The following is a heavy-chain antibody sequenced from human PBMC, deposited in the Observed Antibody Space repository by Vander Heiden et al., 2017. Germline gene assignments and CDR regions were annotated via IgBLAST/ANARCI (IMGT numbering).Heavy chain of an antibody. J-gene: IGHJ3*02. D-gene: IGHD6-19*01. CDR1: VFTFSNAW. CDR3: TTDGGHSSGWYFLDAFDI. Sequence: EVQLVESGGGLVKPGGSLRLSCAASVFTFSNAWTNGGRQAPGKGLEWVGRIKSKTDGGTTDYAAPVKGRFTISRDDSKNTLYLQMNSLKTEDTAVYYCTTDGGHSSGWYFLDAFDIWGQGTMVTVSS. CDR2: IKSKTDGGTT. V-gene: IGHV3-15*07.